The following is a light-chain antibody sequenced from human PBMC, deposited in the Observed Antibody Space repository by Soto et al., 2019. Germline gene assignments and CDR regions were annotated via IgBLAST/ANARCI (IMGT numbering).Light chain of an antibody. J-gene: IGLJ1*01. Sequence: QSPLTQPPSASGSPGQSVTISCTGTKNDIGVYDFVSWYQHHPGKAPRLIIYEVAQRPSGVPDRFSGSMSGNTASLTVSGLQAADEADYVCKSYAGSNTYVFGSGTKVTVL. CDR2: EVA. CDR1: KNDIGVYDF. CDR3: KSYAGSNTYV. V-gene: IGLV2-8*01.